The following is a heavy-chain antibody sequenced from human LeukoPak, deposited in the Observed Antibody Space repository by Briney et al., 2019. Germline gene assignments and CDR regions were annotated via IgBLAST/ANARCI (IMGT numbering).Heavy chain of an antibody. Sequence: SETLSLTCAVYGGSISSYYWSWIRQPPGKGLEWIGYIYYSGSTNYNPSLKSRVTISVDTSKNQFSLKLSSVTAADTAVYYCARDRYGGYADYWGQGTLVTVSS. CDR2: IYYSGST. J-gene: IGHJ4*02. CDR1: GGSISSYY. V-gene: IGHV4-59*01. CDR3: ARDRYGGYADY. D-gene: IGHD5-12*01.